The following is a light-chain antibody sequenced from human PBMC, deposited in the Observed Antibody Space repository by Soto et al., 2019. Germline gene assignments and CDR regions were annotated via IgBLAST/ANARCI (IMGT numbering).Light chain of an antibody. V-gene: IGKV3-15*01. J-gene: IGKJ4*02. Sequence: EILMTQSPATLSVSPGERVILSCRASQSVGSTLAWYQQKPGQAPRLLIRGASTRATGVPARFSGSGSGTEFTLTISSLQSADFAVYYCQQYSTSLTFGGGTTLEIK. CDR1: QSVGST. CDR2: GAS. CDR3: QQYSTSLT.